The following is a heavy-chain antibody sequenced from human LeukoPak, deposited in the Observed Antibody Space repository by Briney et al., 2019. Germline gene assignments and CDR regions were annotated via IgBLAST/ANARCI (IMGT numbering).Heavy chain of an antibody. J-gene: IGHJ6*02. Sequence: GASVTVSCKASGHTFTSYYMHWVRQAPGQGLEWMGIINPSGGSTSYAQKFQGRVTMTRDTSTSTVYMELSSLRSEDTAVYYCARECGYSYGSADDCMHYYGMDVWGQGTTVTVSS. CDR2: INPSGGST. D-gene: IGHD5-18*01. V-gene: IGHV1-46*01. CDR3: ARECGYSYGSADDCMHYYGMDV. CDR1: GHTFTSYY.